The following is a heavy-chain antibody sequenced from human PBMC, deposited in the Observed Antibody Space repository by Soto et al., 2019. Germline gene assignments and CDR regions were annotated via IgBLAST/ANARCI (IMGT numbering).Heavy chain of an antibody. J-gene: IGHJ5*02. D-gene: IGHD5-12*01. CDR3: AASYDSGFDP. Sequence: QLVQSGAEVKKPGASVKVSCKASGYTLSSYGISWIRQAPGQGLEWMGWINAYNGHTNYAQKLQGRVTMTTDTSASTAYMELRRLISDDTAVYYCAASYDSGFDPWGQGTLVSVSS. V-gene: IGHV1-18*04. CDR1: GYTLSSYG. CDR2: INAYNGHT.